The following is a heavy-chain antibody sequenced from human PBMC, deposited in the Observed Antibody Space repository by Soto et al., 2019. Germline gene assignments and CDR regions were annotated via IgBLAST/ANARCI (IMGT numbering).Heavy chain of an antibody. CDR2: INPNSGGT. D-gene: IGHD2-21*01. CDR3: ARDEGQMPDTVAFDY. Sequence: ASVKVSCKASGYTFTGYYMHWVRQDPGQGLEWMGWINPNSGGTNYAQKFQGWVTMTRDTSISTAYMELSRLRSDDTAVYYCARDEGQMPDTVAFDYWGQGTLVTVSS. CDR1: GYTFTGYY. J-gene: IGHJ4*02. V-gene: IGHV1-2*04.